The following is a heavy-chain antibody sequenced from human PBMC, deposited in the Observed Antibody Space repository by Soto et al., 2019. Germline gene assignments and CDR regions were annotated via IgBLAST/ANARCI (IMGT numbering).Heavy chain of an antibody. CDR3: AKVRRAMVRGVIEYYFDY. J-gene: IGHJ4*02. Sequence: PGGSLRLSCAASGFTFSSYGMHWVRQAPGKGLEWVAVISYDGSNKYYADSVKGRFTISRDNSKNTLYLQMNSLRAEDTAVYYCAKVRRAMVRGVIEYYFDYWGQGT. CDR2: ISYDGSNK. V-gene: IGHV3-30*18. CDR1: GFTFSSYG. D-gene: IGHD3-10*01.